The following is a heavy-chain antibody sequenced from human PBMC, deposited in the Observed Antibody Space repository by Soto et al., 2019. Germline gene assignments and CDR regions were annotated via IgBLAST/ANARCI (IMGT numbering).Heavy chain of an antibody. Sequence: PSETLSLTCAVSGFSISSGYYWGWIRQPPGQGLEWIGSIYHSGSAYHNPSLKSRVTISVDTSKNQFSLKLTSVTAADTAVYYCARGGKEADGSYNWFDPWGQGTLVTVSS. CDR2: IYHSGSA. V-gene: IGHV4-38-2*01. J-gene: IGHJ5*02. CDR1: GFSISSGYY. D-gene: IGHD6-13*01. CDR3: ARGGKEADGSYNWFDP.